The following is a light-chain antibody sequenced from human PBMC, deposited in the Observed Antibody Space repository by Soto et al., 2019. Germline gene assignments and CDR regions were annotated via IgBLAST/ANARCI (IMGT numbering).Light chain of an antibody. CDR1: QGISNS. Sequence: DIVLTQSPASLSASPGDSVTVSCRASQGISNSLNWFQQRPGQAPKLLIYGAYTLQDGVPSRFSGSRSETEFTLTISSLQPEDFATYYCQQSFGAPRTFGQGTRVDIK. J-gene: IGKJ1*01. CDR3: QQSFGAPRT. V-gene: IGKV1-39*01. CDR2: GAY.